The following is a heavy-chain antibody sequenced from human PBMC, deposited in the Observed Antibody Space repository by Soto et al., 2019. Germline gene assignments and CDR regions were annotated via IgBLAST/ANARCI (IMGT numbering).Heavy chain of an antibody. V-gene: IGHV1-69*01. CDR2: IIPIFGTA. CDR3: ARDPAPYCSCGSCYFWGAVDV. Sequence: QVQLVQSGAEVIKPGSSVKVSCKASGGTFSSYAIGWVRQAPGQGLEWMGGIIPIFGTANYAQKFQGRVTITADESTSTAYMELSSLRSEDTAVYYCARDPAPYCSCGSCYFWGAVDVWGQGTTVTVSS. J-gene: IGHJ6*02. D-gene: IGHD2-15*01. CDR1: GGTFSSYA.